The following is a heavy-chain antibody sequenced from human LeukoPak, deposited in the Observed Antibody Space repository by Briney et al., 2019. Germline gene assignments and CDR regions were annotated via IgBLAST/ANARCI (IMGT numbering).Heavy chain of an antibody. CDR3: ARGSSAPGYFDY. Sequence: ETLSLTCTVSGGSISSYYWSWIRQPPGKGLEWIGYIYYSGSTNYNPSLKSRVTISVDTSKNQFSLKLSSVTAADTAVYYCARGSSAPGYFDYWGQGTLVTVSS. J-gene: IGHJ4*02. D-gene: IGHD1-26*01. V-gene: IGHV4-59*01. CDR1: GGSISSYY. CDR2: IYYSGST.